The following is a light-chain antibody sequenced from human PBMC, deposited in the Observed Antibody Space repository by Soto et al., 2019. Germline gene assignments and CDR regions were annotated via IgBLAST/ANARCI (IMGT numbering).Light chain of an antibody. Sequence: QAVVTQPPSVSGAPGQRVTISCTGSSSNIGANYDVHWYQHLPGTAPKLLIYANTNRPSGVPDRFSGSKSGASASLAITGLQAEDEGVYYCQSYDSKSVLFGGGTKVTVL. CDR3: QSYDSKSVL. J-gene: IGLJ2*01. CDR2: ANT. V-gene: IGLV1-40*03. CDR1: SSNIGANYD.